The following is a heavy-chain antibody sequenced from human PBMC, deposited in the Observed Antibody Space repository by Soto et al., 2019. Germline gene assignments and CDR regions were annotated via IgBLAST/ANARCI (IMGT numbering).Heavy chain of an antibody. Sequence: SETLSLTCTVSGGSMIAYYWNWMRQPPGKGLQWIGYTYYSGSTTYNPSLKSRFTISVDSSKNQFSLKLDSVTPADTAVYYCARVRGTAGKRYFDYWGPGTLVTVSS. CDR1: GGSMIAYY. D-gene: IGHD6-13*01. CDR3: ARVRGTAGKRYFDY. J-gene: IGHJ4*02. CDR2: TYYSGST. V-gene: IGHV4-59*01.